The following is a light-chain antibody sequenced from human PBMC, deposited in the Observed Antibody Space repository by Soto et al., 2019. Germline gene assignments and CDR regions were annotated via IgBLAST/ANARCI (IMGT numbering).Light chain of an antibody. Sequence: DIVMTQTPLSSPVTLGQPASISCRSGQSLVHSDGNTYLFWLQQRPGQPPRVLIYRVSNRFSGVPDRISGSGAGTDFTLKISRVEAEDVGVYYCMQATQFPWTFGQGTRVEIK. V-gene: IGKV2-24*01. CDR2: RVS. J-gene: IGKJ1*01. CDR3: MQATQFPWT. CDR1: QSLVHSDGNTY.